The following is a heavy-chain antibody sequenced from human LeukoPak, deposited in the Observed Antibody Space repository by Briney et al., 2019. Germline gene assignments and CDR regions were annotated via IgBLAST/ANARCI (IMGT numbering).Heavy chain of an antibody. CDR1: GGSISSSNAY. J-gene: IGHJ4*02. CDR3: ASPRGFSYGYFDN. Sequence: SETLSLTCTVSGGSISSSNAYWGWVRQPPGKGLEWIGSIYYSKNTYYNPSLKSRVTISADTSKNQFSLTLGSVSATDTAVYYCASPRGFSYGYFDNWGQGTLVTVSS. CDR2: IYYSKNT. V-gene: IGHV4-39*01. D-gene: IGHD5-18*01.